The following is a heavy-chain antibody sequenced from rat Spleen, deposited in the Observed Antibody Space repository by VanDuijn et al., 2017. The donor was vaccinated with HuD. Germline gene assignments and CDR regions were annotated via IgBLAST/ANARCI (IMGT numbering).Heavy chain of an antibody. CDR2: ITNSGGST. D-gene: IGHD1-9*01. V-gene: IGHV5-25*01. CDR3: SKGMGLTN. CDR1: GFTFSNYY. Sequence: EVQLVESGGGLVQPGRSMKLSCAASGFTFSNYYMAWVRQAPTKGLEWVASITNSGGSTYYRDSVKGRFTISRENAKSTLYLQMDSLRSEDTATYYCSKGMGLTNWGQGVMVTVSS. J-gene: IGHJ2*01.